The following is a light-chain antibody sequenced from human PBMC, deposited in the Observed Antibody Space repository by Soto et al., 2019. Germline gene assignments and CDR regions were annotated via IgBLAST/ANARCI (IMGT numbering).Light chain of an antibody. CDR3: CSYTTSNTRQIV. CDR2: DVS. J-gene: IGLJ1*01. CDR1: SSDVVGYNY. Sequence: LTQPASVSGAPGQSITISCTGTSSDVVGYNYVSWYQQHPGKAPKFMIYDVSNRPSGVSNRFSGSKSGDTASLTISGLQAEDEADYYCCSYTTSNTRQIVFGTGTKVTVL. V-gene: IGLV2-14*01.